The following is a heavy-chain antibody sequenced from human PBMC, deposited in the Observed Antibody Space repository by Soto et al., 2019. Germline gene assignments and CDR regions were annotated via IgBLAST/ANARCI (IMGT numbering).Heavy chain of an antibody. CDR2: ISSSSSYI. CDR3: TTPHPPPQLTFT. CDR1: GFTFSSYS. V-gene: IGHV3-21*03. Sequence: PGGSLRLSCAASGFTFSSYSMNWVRQAPGRGLEWVSSISSSSSYIYYADSVKGRFTISRDDSKNTLYLQMNSLKTEDTAVYYCTTPHPPPQLTFTWGQATLVTVSS. J-gene: IGHJ4*02. D-gene: IGHD2-2*01.